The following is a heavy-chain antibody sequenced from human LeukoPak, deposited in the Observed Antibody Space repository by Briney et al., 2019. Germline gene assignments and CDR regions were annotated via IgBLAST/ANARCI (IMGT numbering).Heavy chain of an antibody. CDR3: AKMAGSGSYSFFSQYYFDY. CDR1: GFIFSNYG. CDR2: IRYDGSNK. D-gene: IGHD3-10*01. J-gene: IGHJ4*01. Sequence: GGSLRLSCAASGFIFSNYGIHWVRQAPGKGLEWVAFIRYDGSNKYYADSVKGRFTISRDNSKNTLYLQMDSLRPEDTAAYYCAKMAGSGSYSFFSQYYFDYWGHGTLVTVSS. V-gene: IGHV3-30*02.